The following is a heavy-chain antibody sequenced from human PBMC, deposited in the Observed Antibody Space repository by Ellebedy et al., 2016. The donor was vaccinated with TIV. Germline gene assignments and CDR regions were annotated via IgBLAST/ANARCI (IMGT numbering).Heavy chain of an antibody. V-gene: IGHV4-4*02. Sequence: SETLSLTXAVSGGSISSSNWWSWVRQPPGKGLEWIGEINHSGSTNYNPSLKSRVTISVDKSKNQFSLKLSSVTAADTAVYYCARVIIQQLVMGYYYYGMDVWGQGTTVTVSS. CDR3: ARVIIQQLVMGYYYYGMDV. D-gene: IGHD6-13*01. CDR2: INHSGST. CDR1: GGSISSSNW. J-gene: IGHJ6*02.